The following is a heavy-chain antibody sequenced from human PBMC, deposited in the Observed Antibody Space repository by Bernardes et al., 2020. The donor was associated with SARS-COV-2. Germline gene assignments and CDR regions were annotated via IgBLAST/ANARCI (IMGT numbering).Heavy chain of an antibody. CDR3: AKSGDGLPFDP. Sequence: SETLSLTCTVSGDSVSSGNYYWTWIRQPAGQRLEWIGHFYTRGTTNYNPSLESRVVISVDTSKNQFSLKLNSVTAADTAIYFCAKSGDGLPFDPWGHGTQVTVSS. CDR1: GDSVSSGNYY. J-gene: IGHJ5*02. V-gene: IGHV4-61*09. CDR2: FYTRGTT.